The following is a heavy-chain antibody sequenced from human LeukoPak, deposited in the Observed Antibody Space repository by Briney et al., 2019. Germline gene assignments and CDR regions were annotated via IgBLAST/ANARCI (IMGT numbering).Heavy chain of an antibody. J-gene: IGHJ4*02. CDR3: ARGLGDYYDSSGYYLGY. CDR2: TSAYNGNT. V-gene: IGHV1-18*01. Sequence: ASVKVSCKASGYTFTSYGISWVRQAPGQGLEWMGWTSAYNGNTNYAQKLQGRVTMTTDTSTSTAYMELRSLRSDDTAVYYCARGLGDYYDSSGYYLGYWGQGTLVTVSS. D-gene: IGHD3-22*01. CDR1: GYTFTSYG.